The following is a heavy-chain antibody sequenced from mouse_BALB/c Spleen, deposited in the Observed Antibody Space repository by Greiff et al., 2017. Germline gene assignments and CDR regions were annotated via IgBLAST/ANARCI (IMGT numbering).Heavy chain of an antibody. D-gene: IGHD1-1*01. Sequence: EVHLVESGGGLVQPGGSRKLSCAASGFTFSSFGMHWVRQAPEKGLEWVAYISSGSSTIYYADTVKGRFTISRDNPKNTLFLQMTSLRSEDTAIYYCAREATGAMDYWGQGTSVTVSS. V-gene: IGHV5-17*02. CDR2: ISSGSSTI. CDR3: AREATGAMDY. J-gene: IGHJ4*01. CDR1: GFTFSSFG.